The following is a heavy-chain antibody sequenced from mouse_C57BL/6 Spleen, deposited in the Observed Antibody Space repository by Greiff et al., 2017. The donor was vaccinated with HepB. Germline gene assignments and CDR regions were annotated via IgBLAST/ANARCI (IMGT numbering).Heavy chain of an antibody. J-gene: IGHJ2*01. CDR3: TRDWDY. V-gene: IGHV1-15*01. Sequence: VQVVESGAELVRPGASVTLSCKASGYTFTDYEMHWVKQTPVHGLEWIGAIDPETGGTAYNQKFKGKAILTADKSSSTAYMELRSLTSEDSAVYYCTRDWDYWGQGTTLTVSS. D-gene: IGHD4-1*01. CDR1: GYTFTDYE. CDR2: IDPETGGT.